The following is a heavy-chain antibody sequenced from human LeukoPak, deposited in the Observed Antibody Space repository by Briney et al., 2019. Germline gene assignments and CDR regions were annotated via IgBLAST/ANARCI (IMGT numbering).Heavy chain of an antibody. J-gene: IGHJ4*02. V-gene: IGHV3-30-3*01. CDR1: GFTFTNYA. CDR2: ISFDEGTK. D-gene: IGHD3-10*01. Sequence: RGSLRLSCEASGFTFTNYAMHWVRQAPGKGLEWVAVISFDEGTKYYSDYVKGRVTITKDRSSNTLELQLNSLRTEDTAIYYCAKEAAGSGKFYFESWREGTLATVSS. CDR3: AKEAAGSGKFYFES.